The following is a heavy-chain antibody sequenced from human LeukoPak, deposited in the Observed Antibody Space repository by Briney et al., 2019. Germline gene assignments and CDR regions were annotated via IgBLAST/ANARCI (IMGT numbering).Heavy chain of an antibody. V-gene: IGHV1-18*01. Sequence: ASVKVSCKASGYTFTSYGISCVRQAPGQGLEWMGWISAYNGNTNYAQKLQGRVTMTTDTSTSTAYMELRSLRSDDTAVYHCARHGSGSYAHGMDVWGQGTTVTVSS. D-gene: IGHD3-10*01. CDR2: ISAYNGNT. J-gene: IGHJ6*02. CDR1: GYTFTSYG. CDR3: ARHGSGSYAHGMDV.